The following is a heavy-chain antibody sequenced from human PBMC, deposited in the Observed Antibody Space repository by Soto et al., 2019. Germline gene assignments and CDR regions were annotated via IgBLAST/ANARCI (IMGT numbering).Heavy chain of an antibody. D-gene: IGHD1-26*01. CDR3: ARDSEGGSPEINPFDY. CDR2: IYTSGST. J-gene: IGHJ4*02. Sequence: SETLSLTCPVSGGSISSYYWSWIRQPAGKGLEWIGRIYTSGSTNYNPYLKSRVTMSVDTSKNQFSLKLSSVTAADTAVYYCARDSEGGSPEINPFDYWGQGTLVTVS. CDR1: GGSISSYY. V-gene: IGHV4-4*07.